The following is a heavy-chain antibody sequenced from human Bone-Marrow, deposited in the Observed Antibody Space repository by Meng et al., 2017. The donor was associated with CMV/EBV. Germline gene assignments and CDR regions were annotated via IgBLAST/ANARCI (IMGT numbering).Heavy chain of an antibody. CDR3: AKDSSLRGDLGFDY. CDR1: GFTFSSYA. V-gene: IGHV3-23*01. D-gene: IGHD3-3*01. CDR2: ISGSGGST. J-gene: IGHJ4*02. Sequence: GESLKISCAASGFTFSSYAMSWVRQAPGKGLEWVSAISGSGGSTYYADPVKGRFTISRDNSKNTLYLQMNSLRAEDTAVYYCAKDSSLRGDLGFDYWGQGTLVTVSS.